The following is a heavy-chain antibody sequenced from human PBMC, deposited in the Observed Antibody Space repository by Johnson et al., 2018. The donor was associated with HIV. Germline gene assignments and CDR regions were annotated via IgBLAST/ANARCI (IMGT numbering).Heavy chain of an antibody. D-gene: IGHD3-16*01. V-gene: IGHV3-66*01. CDR1: GFAVSSNY. Sequence: VQLVESGGGLVQSGGSLRLSCGVSGFAVSSNYMSWVRQAPGKGLEWVSIIYSGGTTYYAESVTGRFVISRDNSKNTLYLQMNSLRAEDTAVYYCARDFLRLLDAFDIWGQGTMVTVSS. CDR2: IYSGGTT. CDR3: ARDFLRLLDAFDI. J-gene: IGHJ3*02.